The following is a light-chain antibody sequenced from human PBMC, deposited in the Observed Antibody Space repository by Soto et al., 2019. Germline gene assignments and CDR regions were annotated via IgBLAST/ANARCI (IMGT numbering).Light chain of an antibody. V-gene: IGLV2-14*03. CDR3: YSCSRSSGTRYV. CDR2: DVS. CDR1: SSDIGTYNY. Sequence: QSALTQPASVSGSPGQSITISCTGTSSDIGTYNYVSWYQQHPGQAPKLMIYDVSNRPSGVSDRFSGSKSGNTASLTISGLQVDDDADYYCYSCSRSSGTRYVFGTGTKVTVL. J-gene: IGLJ1*01.